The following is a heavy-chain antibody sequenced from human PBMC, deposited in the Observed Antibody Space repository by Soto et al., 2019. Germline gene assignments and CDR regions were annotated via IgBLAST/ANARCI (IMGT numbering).Heavy chain of an antibody. CDR1: GGSFTGYY. CDR3: ARQAVVVPAYNWFDS. CDR2: IHYSGST. V-gene: IGHV4-59*08. J-gene: IGHJ5*01. D-gene: IGHD2-15*01. Sequence: QVQLQESGPGLVKPSETLSLTCTVSGGSFTGYYWSWFRQPPKKGLEWIGYIHYSGSTNYNPSLRSRVTISLDTSKNQFSLKLSSVPAADTAVYYCARQAVVVPAYNWFDSWGQGTLVTVSS.